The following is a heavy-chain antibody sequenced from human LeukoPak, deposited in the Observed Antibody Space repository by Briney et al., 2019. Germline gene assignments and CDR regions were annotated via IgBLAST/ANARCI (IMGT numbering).Heavy chain of an antibody. CDR1: GFTFRSYH. Sequence: PGGSLRLSCAASGFTFRSYHMNWVRQAPGKGLELVSSINSVSSSIYYADSVKGRFTISRDNDKSSLYLQMNSLRAEDTAVYYCAIYRSYGDRDYWGQGTLVTVPS. CDR2: INSVSSSI. CDR3: AIYRSYGDRDY. J-gene: IGHJ4*02. V-gene: IGHV3-21*01. D-gene: IGHD4-17*01.